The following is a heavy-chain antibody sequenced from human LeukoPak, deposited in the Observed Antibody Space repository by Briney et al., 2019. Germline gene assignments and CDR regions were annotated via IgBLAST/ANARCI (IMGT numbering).Heavy chain of an antibody. J-gene: IGHJ4*02. D-gene: IGHD2-21*01. V-gene: IGHV1-69*13. CDR2: IIPIFGTA. Sequence: GASVTVSCKASGGTFSSYAISWVRQAPGQGLEWMGGIIPIFGTANYAQKFQGRVTITSDESTSTAYMELSSLRSEDTAVYYCARGPTLIWRYYFDYWGQGTLVTVSS. CDR3: ARGPTLIWRYYFDY. CDR1: GGTFSSYA.